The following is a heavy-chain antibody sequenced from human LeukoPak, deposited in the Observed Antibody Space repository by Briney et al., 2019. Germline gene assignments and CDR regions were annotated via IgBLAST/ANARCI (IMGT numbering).Heavy chain of an antibody. Sequence: PGGSLRLSCAASGFTFSTYGMHWVRQAPGKGLEWVAFIRFEGSNKYYADSVKGRFTISRDNSKNTLYLQMNSLRSEDTAVYYCAKADLWGQGTLVTVSS. V-gene: IGHV3-30*02. CDR1: GFTFSTYG. J-gene: IGHJ5*02. CDR2: IRFEGSNK. CDR3: AKADL.